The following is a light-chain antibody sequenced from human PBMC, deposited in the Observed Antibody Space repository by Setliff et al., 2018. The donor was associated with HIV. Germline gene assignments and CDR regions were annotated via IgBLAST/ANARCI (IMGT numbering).Light chain of an antibody. J-gene: IGLJ1*01. Sequence: QSVLTQPASVSGSPGQSITISCTGTNSDVGSYNLVSWYQQHPGKAPKLMIYDVSGRPSGVSNRFSGSKSGNTASLTISGLQAEDEADYYCASYSNSISLYVFGTGTKVTVL. V-gene: IGLV2-14*02. CDR2: DVS. CDR1: NSDVGSYNL. CDR3: ASYSNSISLYV.